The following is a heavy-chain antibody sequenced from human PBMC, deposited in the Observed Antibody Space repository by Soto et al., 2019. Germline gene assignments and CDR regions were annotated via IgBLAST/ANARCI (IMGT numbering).Heavy chain of an antibody. D-gene: IGHD4-4*01. J-gene: IGHJ5*01. CDR2: SIPIFDTA. Sequence: QVQLVQSGAEVKKPGSSVKVSCKASGGTFSNYAISWVRQAPGQGLEWMGGSIPIFDTANYAQKFQGRVTIIADKSTYTVYLQLSSLRSEDTAVYYCARGAPDSSNWRYGLQTFDSWGQGSLVTVSS. V-gene: IGHV1-69*06. CDR3: ARGAPDSSNWRYGLQTFDS. CDR1: GGTFSNYA.